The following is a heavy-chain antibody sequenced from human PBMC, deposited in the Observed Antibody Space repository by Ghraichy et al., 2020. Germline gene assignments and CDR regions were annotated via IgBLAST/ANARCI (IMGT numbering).Heavy chain of an antibody. CDR1: GYTFTNYG. J-gene: IGHJ6*02. V-gene: IGHV1-18*03. Sequence: ASVKVSCKASGYTFTNYGIGWVRQAPGQGLEWMGWISGYNGYTYYAQNIQDRVTMTTDTSTTTAYMELRSLESDDMAVYYCARALSGSGSYYYPYYGMDVWGQGTTVTVSS. D-gene: IGHD3-10*01. CDR3: ARALSGSGSYYYPYYGMDV. CDR2: ISGYNGYT.